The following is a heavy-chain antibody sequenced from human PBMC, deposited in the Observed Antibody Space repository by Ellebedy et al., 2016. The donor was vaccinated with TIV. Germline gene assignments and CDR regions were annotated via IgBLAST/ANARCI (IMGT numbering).Heavy chain of an antibody. CDR2: IFPDDSDT. J-gene: IGHJ4*02. Sequence: GESLKISCQTSGYTFGNHWIGWVRQMPGQGLEWMGIIFPDDSDTRYSPSFQGQVTISADKSIRTAYLQWSRLKASDTAIYYCARRPHGGDSARLFYFDYWGQGSLVTVSS. D-gene: IGHD2-21*02. CDR1: GYTFGNHW. CDR3: ARRPHGGDSARLFYFDY. V-gene: IGHV5-51*01.